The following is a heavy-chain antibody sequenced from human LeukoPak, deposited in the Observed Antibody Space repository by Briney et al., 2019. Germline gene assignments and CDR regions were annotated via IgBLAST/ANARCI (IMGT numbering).Heavy chain of an antibody. CDR2: ISSSSSTI. D-gene: IGHD1-26*01. V-gene: IGHV3-48*01. Sequence: GGSLRLSCAASGFTFSSYSMNWVRQAPGKGLEWVSYISSSSSTIYYADSVKGRFTISRDNAKNSLYLQMNSLRAEDTAVYYWAKVYRQVGATRPNDAFDIWGQGTMVTVSS. J-gene: IGHJ3*02. CDR1: GFTFSSYS. CDR3: AKVYRQVGATRPNDAFDI.